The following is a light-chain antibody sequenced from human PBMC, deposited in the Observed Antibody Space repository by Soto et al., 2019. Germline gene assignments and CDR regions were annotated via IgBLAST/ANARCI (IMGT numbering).Light chain of an antibody. J-gene: IGKJ4*01. CDR2: GAS. Sequence: EIVMTQSPATLSVSPGEGATLSCRASQSLSNVFLAWYQQKPGQAPRLLIYGASRRATGIPDRFSGSGSGTDFTLTISSLEPEDFGIYYCQQRSKWVTFGRGTKVDIK. CDR3: QQRSKWVT. V-gene: IGKV3D-20*02. CDR1: QSLSNVF.